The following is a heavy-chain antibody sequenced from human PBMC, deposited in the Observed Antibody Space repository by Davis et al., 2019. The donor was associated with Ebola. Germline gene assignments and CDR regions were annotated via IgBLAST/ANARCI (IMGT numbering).Heavy chain of an antibody. J-gene: IGHJ6*02. V-gene: IGHV4-34*01. CDR2: IYHSGST. CDR3: ARTSGYCTNGVCYYYYYYGMDV. CDR1: GGSFSGYY. Sequence: SETLSLTCAVSGGSFSGYYWSWIHQPPGKGLEWIGEIYHSGSTNYNPSLKSRVTISVDKSKNQFSLKLSSVTAADTAVYYCARTSGYCTNGVCYYYYYYGMDVWGQGTTVTVSS. D-gene: IGHD2-8*01.